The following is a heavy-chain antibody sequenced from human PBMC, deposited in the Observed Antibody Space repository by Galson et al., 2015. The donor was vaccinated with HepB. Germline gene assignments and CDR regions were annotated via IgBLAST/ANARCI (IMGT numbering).Heavy chain of an antibody. CDR1: GFTFSSYA. J-gene: IGHJ4*02. V-gene: IGHV3-33*08. D-gene: IGHD3-3*01. Sequence: SLRLSCAASGFTFSSYAMSWVRQAPGKGLEWVAVIWYDGSNKYYADSVKGRFTISRDNSKNTLYLQMNSLRAEDTAVYHCARGYDFWSGLGRAYYFDYWGQGTLVTVSS. CDR2: IWYDGSNK. CDR3: ARGYDFWSGLGRAYYFDY.